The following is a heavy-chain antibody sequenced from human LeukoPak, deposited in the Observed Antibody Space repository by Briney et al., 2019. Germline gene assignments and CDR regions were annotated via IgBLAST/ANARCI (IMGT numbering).Heavy chain of an antibody. CDR3: ARETILAVAGDF. D-gene: IGHD6-19*01. Sequence: GGPLRLSCAASGFTFNRNNMNWVRQAPGKGLEWVSYISSTRITMYYADSVKGRFTISRDNAKNSLYLQMNSLRADDTAVYYCARETILAVAGDFWGQGTLVTVSS. J-gene: IGHJ4*02. CDR2: ISSTRITM. CDR1: GFTFNRNN. V-gene: IGHV3-48*01.